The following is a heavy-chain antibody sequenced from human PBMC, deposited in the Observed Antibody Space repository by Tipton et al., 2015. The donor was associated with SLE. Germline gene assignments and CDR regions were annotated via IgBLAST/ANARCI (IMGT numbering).Heavy chain of an antibody. CDR1: GFTFSSYS. V-gene: IGHV3-48*01. CDR3: AKVTEGALYDSSAFDI. CDR2: ISSSSSTI. D-gene: IGHD3-22*01. Sequence: SLRLSCAASGFTFSSYSMNWVRQAPGKGLEWVSYISSSSSTIYYADSVKGRFTISRDNAKNSLYLQMNSLRAEDTAVYYCAKVTEGALYDSSAFDIWGQGTMVTVSS. J-gene: IGHJ3*02.